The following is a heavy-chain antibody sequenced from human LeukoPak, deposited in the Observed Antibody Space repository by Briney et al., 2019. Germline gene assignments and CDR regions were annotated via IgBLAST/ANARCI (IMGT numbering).Heavy chain of an antibody. D-gene: IGHD6-13*01. CDR3: ARDDRAVAAGYYYYYYMDV. J-gene: IGHJ6*03. CDR1: GYTFTSYG. Sequence: GASVKVSCKASGYTFTSYGISWVRQAPGQGLEWMGWISAYNGNTNYAQKLQGRVTMTTDTSTSTAYMELRSLRSDDTAVYYCARDDRAVAAGYYYYYYMDVWGKGTTVTVSS. CDR2: ISAYNGNT. V-gene: IGHV1-18*01.